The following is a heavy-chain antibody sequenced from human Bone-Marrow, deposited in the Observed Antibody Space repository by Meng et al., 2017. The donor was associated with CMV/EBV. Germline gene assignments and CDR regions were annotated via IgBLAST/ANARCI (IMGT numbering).Heavy chain of an antibody. J-gene: IGHJ4*02. Sequence: GESLKISCAASGFTFSSYSMNWVRQAPGKGLEWVSSISSSSSYIYYADSVKGRFTISRDNSKNTLYLQMNSLRAEDTAIYYCAKWGSGLDYWGQGTLVTVSS. D-gene: IGHD6-19*01. CDR1: GFTFSSYS. CDR2: ISSSSSYI. CDR3: AKWGSGLDY. V-gene: IGHV3-21*04.